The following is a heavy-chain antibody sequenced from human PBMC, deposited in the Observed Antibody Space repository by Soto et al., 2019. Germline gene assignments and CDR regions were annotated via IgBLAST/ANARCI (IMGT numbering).Heavy chain of an antibody. J-gene: IGHJ1*01. CDR1: GFTFSSYW. Sequence: GGSLRLSCAASGFTFSSYWMSWVRQAPGKGLEWVPNIKHDGSEKYYVDAVKGRFTISRDNAKNSLYLQMNRLRAEDPAVYYCARMYSSSWVWGQGTLVTVSS. CDR2: IKHDGSEK. V-gene: IGHV3-7*03. D-gene: IGHD6-13*01. CDR3: ARMYSSSWV.